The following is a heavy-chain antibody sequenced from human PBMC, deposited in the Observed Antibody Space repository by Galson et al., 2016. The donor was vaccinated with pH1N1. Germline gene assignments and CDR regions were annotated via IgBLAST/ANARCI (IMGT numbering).Heavy chain of an antibody. J-gene: IGHJ5*02. Sequence: SLRLSCAASGFTFADYYMTWIRQAPGKGLEWVSHISSISDNIKYGDSVKGRFVISRDNSKRVAYLQMNSLKTEDTAQYYCIPFRWAHNWFDPWGQGSLVIVSS. CDR1: GFTFADYY. D-gene: IGHD2-21*01. CDR3: IPFRWAHNWFDP. CDR2: ISSISDNI. V-gene: IGHV3-11*03.